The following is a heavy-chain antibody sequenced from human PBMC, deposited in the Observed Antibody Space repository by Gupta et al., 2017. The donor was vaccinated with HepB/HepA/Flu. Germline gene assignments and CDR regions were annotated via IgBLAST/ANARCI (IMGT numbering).Heavy chain of an antibody. CDR2: IDDRGNT. Sequence: QVQLQESGPGLVKPSETLSLTCTVPGGSISNYYWSWIRQTPGKGPEWLGGIDDRGNTNHNPSLKSRVTISIDMSKNQFSLSLTSVTAADTAMYHCARQGDADNWNARPFDYWGQGSLVTVSS. D-gene: IGHD1-20*01. J-gene: IGHJ4*02. V-gene: IGHV4-59*08. CDR3: ARQGDADNWNARPFDY. CDR1: GGSISNYY.